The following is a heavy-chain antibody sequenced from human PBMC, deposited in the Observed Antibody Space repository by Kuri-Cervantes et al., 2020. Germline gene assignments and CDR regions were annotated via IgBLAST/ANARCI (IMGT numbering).Heavy chain of an antibody. CDR3: AKDESAKGGLDY. V-gene: IGHV3-30*02. CDR2: IWYDGSNK. Sequence: GGSLRLSCAASGFTFSSYGMHWVRQAPGKGLEWVAIIWYDGSNKNYADSVKGRFTISRDNSKNTVYLQMNSLRTDDTAVYYCAKDESAKGGLDYWGQGTLVTVSS. CDR1: GFTFSSYG. D-gene: IGHD3-16*01. J-gene: IGHJ4*02.